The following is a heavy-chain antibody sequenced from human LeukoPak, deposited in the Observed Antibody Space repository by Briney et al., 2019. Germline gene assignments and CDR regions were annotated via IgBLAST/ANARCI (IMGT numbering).Heavy chain of an antibody. Sequence: SETLSLTCTVSGGSISSSSYYWGWIRQPPGKGLKWIGEINHSGSTNYNPSLKSRFTISVDTSKNQFSLKLSSVTAADTAVYYCARHRGRWLSRDYFDYWGQGTLVTVSS. CDR2: INHSGST. J-gene: IGHJ4*02. CDR1: GGSISSSSYY. CDR3: ARHRGRWLSRDYFDY. D-gene: IGHD4-23*01. V-gene: IGHV4-39*01.